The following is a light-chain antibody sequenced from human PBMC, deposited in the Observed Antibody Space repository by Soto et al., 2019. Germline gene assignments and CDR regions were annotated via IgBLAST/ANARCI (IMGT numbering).Light chain of an antibody. CDR1: QSISNL. J-gene: IGKJ5*01. CDR3: QLYNSYPLT. V-gene: IGKV1-5*03. Sequence: DIQMTQSPSTLSASIGDRVTITCRASQSISNLLAWYHQKPGRAPTLLIYKASTLESGVPSRFSGSGSGTEFSLTISSLQPDDFATYYCQLYNSYPLTFGQGTRLEIK. CDR2: KAS.